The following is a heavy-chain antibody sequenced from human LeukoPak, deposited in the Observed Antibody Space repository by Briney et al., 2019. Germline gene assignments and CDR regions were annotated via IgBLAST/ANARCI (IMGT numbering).Heavy chain of an antibody. V-gene: IGHV4-59*08. CDR3: ARHGNYYDSSGYNYYFDY. Sequence: PSETLSLTCTVSVVSISSYYWSWIRQPPGKRLEWIGNIYYSGSTKYNPSLKSRVTISVDTSKNHFSLKLSSVTAADTAVYYCARHGNYYDSSGYNYYFDYWGQGTLGTVSS. D-gene: IGHD3-22*01. J-gene: IGHJ4*02. CDR1: VVSISSYY. CDR2: IYYSGST.